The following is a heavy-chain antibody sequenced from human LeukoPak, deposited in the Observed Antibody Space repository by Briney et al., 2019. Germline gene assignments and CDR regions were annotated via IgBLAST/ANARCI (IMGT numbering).Heavy chain of an antibody. Sequence: GASLRLSCAASGFTFGSYAMHWVRQTPGKGLEWLAVISYDGSNYYYADSVKGRFTISRDNSKNTLYLQVNSLRAEDTAVYFCARPDYGDYPLRYWGQGTLVTVSS. V-gene: IGHV3-30*04. CDR1: GFTFGSYA. D-gene: IGHD4-17*01. CDR2: ISYDGSNY. J-gene: IGHJ4*02. CDR3: ARPDYGDYPLRY.